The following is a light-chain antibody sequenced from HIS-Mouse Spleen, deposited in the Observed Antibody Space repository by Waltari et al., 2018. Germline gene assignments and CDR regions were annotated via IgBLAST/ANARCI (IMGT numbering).Light chain of an antibody. CDR2: EDR. J-gene: IGLJ2*01. CDR3: YSTDSSGNHRV. Sequence: SYELTQPPSVSVSPGQTARITCSGDALPKKYAYWYQQKSGQAPVLVIYEDRKRPSGIPDEFSGSSSGTMATLTISGAQVEDEADYYCYSTDSSGNHRVFGGGTKLTVL. CDR1: ALPKKY. V-gene: IGLV3-10*01.